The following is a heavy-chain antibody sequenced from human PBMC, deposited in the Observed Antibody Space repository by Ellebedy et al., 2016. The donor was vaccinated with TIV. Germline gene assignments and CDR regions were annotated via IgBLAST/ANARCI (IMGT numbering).Heavy chain of an antibody. CDR1: GGSISSGGYY. D-gene: IGHD6-19*01. Sequence: SETLSLXCTVSGGSISSGGYYWSWIRQHPGKGLEWIGYIYYSGSTYYNPSLKSRVTISVDTSKNQFSMKLSSVTAADTAVYYCARGPSSGWFNWFDPWGQGTLVTVSS. CDR2: IYYSGST. CDR3: ARGPSSGWFNWFDP. J-gene: IGHJ5*02. V-gene: IGHV4-31*03.